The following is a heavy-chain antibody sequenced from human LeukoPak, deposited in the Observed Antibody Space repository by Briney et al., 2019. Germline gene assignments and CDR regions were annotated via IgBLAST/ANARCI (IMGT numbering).Heavy chain of an antibody. CDR1: GGSISSSTYY. CDR2: LSYIGDT. V-gene: IGHV4-39*01. D-gene: IGHD6-19*01. J-gene: IGHJ4*02. Sequence: SETLPLTFTVSGGSISSSTYYLGWLRQPPGTGLDWIGILSYIGDTYYNPSLRSGLTISVDTSESHFSLNLTSRAAADTAVYYCARQVYSGGWYGPFDYWGQGTLVTVFS. CDR3: ARQVYSGGWYGPFDY.